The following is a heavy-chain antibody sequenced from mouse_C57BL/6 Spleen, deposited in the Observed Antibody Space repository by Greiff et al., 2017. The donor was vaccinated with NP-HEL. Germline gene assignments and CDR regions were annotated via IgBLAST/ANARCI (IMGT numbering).Heavy chain of an antibody. Sequence: VQLQQPGAELVKPGASVKMSCKASGYTFTSYWITWVKQRPGQGLEWIGAIYPGSGSTNYNEKFKSKATLTVDTSSSTAYMQLSSLTSEDSAVYYCARGGLRRGAWFAYWGQGTLVTVSA. J-gene: IGHJ3*01. CDR1: GYTFTSYW. D-gene: IGHD2-4*01. CDR2: IYPGSGST. CDR3: ARGGLRRGAWFAY. V-gene: IGHV1-55*01.